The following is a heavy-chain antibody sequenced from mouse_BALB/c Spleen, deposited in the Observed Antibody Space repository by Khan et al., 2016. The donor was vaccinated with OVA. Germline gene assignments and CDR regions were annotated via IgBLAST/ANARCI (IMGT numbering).Heavy chain of an antibody. CDR3: TRLAYYYGSEGFAY. V-gene: IGHV5-6*01. CDR1: GFTFGTYG. D-gene: IGHD1-1*01. Sequence: EVELVESGGDLVKPGGSLKLSCAASGFTFGTYGMSWVRQTPDKRLEWVATVSTGGGYTYYPDSVKGRFTISRDNAKNTLYLQMSGLKSEDTAMFYCTRLAYYYGSEGFAYWGQGTLVTVSA. J-gene: IGHJ3*01. CDR2: VSTGGGYT.